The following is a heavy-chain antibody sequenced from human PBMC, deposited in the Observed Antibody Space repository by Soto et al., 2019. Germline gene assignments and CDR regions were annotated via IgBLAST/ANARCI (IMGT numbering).Heavy chain of an antibody. Sequence: GGSLRLSCAASGFTFSSYAMSWVRQAPGKGLEWVSAISGSGGSTYYADSVKGRFTISRDNSKNTLYLQMNSLRAEDTAVYYCAKGGLLELGVTQIIPYYFDYWGQGTLVTVSS. V-gene: IGHV3-23*01. CDR2: ISGSGGST. CDR1: GFTFSSYA. D-gene: IGHD7-27*01. CDR3: AKGGLLELGVTQIIPYYFDY. J-gene: IGHJ4*02.